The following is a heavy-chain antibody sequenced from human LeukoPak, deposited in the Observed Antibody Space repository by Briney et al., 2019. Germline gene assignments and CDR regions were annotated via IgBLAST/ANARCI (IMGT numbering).Heavy chain of an antibody. J-gene: IGHJ5*02. V-gene: IGHV4-39*01. CDR3: ARLRGPPTLWFGAFDP. Sequence: TSETLSLTCTVSGGSISSSSYYWGWIRQPPGKGLEWIGSIYYSGYTYYNPSLESRVTISVDTSKNQFSLKLSSVTAADTAIYYCARLRGPPTLWFGAFDPWGQGTLVTVSS. D-gene: IGHD3-10*01. CDR2: IYYSGYT. CDR1: GGSISSSSYY.